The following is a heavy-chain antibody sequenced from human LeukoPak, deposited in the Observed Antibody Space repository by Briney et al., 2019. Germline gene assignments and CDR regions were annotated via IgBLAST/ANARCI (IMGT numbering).Heavy chain of an antibody. CDR3: ASYGSYQNWFDP. Sequence: PSETLSLTCAVYGGSFSGYYWSWIRQPPGKGLEWIGEINHSGSTNYNPSLKSRVTISVDTSKNQFSLKLSSVTAADTAVYYCASYGSYQNWFDPWGQGTLVTVSS. CDR2: INHSGST. D-gene: IGHD1-26*01. CDR1: GGSFSGYY. V-gene: IGHV4-34*01. J-gene: IGHJ5*02.